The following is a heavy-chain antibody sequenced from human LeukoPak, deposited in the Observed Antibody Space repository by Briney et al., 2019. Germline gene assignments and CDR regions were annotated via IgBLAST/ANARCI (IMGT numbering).Heavy chain of an antibody. D-gene: IGHD3-3*01. CDR1: GYTFTSYY. CDR2: IIPIFGTA. V-gene: IGHV1-69*13. CDR3: ARGGFWSGYEYYYGMDV. J-gene: IGHJ6*02. Sequence: SVKVSCKASGYTFTSYYMHWVRQAPGQGLEWMGGIIPIFGTANYAQKFQGRVTITADESTSTAYMELSSLRSEDTAVYYCARGGFWSGYEYYYGMDVWGQGTTVTVSS.